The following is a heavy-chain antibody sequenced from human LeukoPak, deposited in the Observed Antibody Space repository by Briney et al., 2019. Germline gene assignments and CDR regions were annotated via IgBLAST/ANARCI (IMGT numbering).Heavy chain of an antibody. V-gene: IGHV3-30*18. D-gene: IGHD2-21*02. CDR1: GFIFSNYA. Sequence: GRSLRLSCAASGFIFSNYAIHWVRQAPGKGLEWVAAISYDGNTQHYADPVKGRFTISRDNSRNSVFLQMNSLRPEDTALYHCAKEVDCPSDCLFFHSWGQGTLVTVSS. CDR2: ISYDGNTQ. CDR3: AKEVDCPSDCLFFHS. J-gene: IGHJ4*02.